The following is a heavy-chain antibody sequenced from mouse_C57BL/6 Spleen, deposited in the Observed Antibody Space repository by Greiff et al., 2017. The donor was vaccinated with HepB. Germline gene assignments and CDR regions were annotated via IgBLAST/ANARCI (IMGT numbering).Heavy chain of an antibody. Sequence: EVKLLESGGGLVKPGGSLKLSCAASGFTFSSYAMSWVRQTPEKRLEWVATISAGGSYTYYPDNVKGRFTISRDNAKNNLYLQMSHLTSEDTAMYYCARVSGTYAMDYWGQGTSVTVSS. J-gene: IGHJ4*01. CDR1: GFTFSSYA. D-gene: IGHD3-3*01. CDR2: ISAGGSYT. CDR3: ARVSGTYAMDY. V-gene: IGHV5-4*03.